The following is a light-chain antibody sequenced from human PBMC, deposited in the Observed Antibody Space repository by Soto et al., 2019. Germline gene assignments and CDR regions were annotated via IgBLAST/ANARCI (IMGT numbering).Light chain of an antibody. V-gene: IGKV1-5*03. J-gene: IGKJ1*01. CDR3: QHYNTYST. CDR1: QSISSW. CDR2: KAS. Sequence: DIQMTQSPSTLSASVVDRVIITCRASQSISSWLAWYQQTPGKAPKLLIYKASSLESGVPSRFSGSGSGTEFTLTISSLQPDDFATYYCQHYNTYSTCSQGTKGDIK.